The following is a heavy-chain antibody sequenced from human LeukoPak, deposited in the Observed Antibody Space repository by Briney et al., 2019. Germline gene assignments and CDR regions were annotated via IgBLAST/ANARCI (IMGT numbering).Heavy chain of an antibody. V-gene: IGHV4-39*07. CDR2: IYYGGST. J-gene: IGHJ6*03. Sequence: PSETLSLTCTVSGGSISSTNYFWGWIRQPPGKGLEWIGSIYYGGSTYYNPSLKSRVTISVDTPKNQFSLKLSSVTAADTAVYYCVRNQGCYGLSCHTSYYYYMDVWGKGTTVTVSS. D-gene: IGHD2-2*02. CDR3: VRNQGCYGLSCHTSYYYYMDV. CDR1: GGSISSTNYF.